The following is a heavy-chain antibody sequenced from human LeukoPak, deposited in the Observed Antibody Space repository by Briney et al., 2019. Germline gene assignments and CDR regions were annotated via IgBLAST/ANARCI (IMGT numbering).Heavy chain of an antibody. CDR1: GYTFTSYY. CDR2: INPSGGST. Sequence: ASVKVSCKASGYTFTSYYMHWVRQAPGQGLERMGIINPSGGSTSYAQKFQGRVTMTRDTSTSTVYMELSSLRSEDTAVYYCARSTAGELFDYWGQGTLVTVSS. CDR3: ARSTAGELFDY. J-gene: IGHJ4*02. D-gene: IGHD1-26*01. V-gene: IGHV1-46*01.